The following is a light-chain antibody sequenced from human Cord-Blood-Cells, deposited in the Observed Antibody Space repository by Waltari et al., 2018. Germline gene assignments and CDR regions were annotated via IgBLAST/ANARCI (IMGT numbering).Light chain of an antibody. CDR2: GAS. CDR3: QQYGSSPRT. J-gene: IGKJ1*01. V-gene: IGKV3-20*01. Sequence: EIVLTQSPGTLSLSPGERATLSCRASQSVSSSYLAWYQQKPGQAPRLLIYGASGRATGIPDRFSGSGSETDFTLTISRLEPEDFAVYYCQQYGSSPRTFGQGTKVEIK. CDR1: QSVSSSY.